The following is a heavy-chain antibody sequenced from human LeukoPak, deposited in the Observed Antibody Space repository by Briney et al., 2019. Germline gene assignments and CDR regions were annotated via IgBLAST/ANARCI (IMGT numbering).Heavy chain of an antibody. CDR2: INGDGSST. CDR3: ARGGGRIVALPFDY. CDR1: GFTFRSYW. Sequence: GGSLRLSCAASGFTFRSYWMHWVRQAPGKGLVWLSRINGDGSSTSYADSVKGRFTISRDNAKNTLYLQMNSLRAEDTAVYYCARGGGRIVALPFDYWGQGTLVTVSS. J-gene: IGHJ4*02. V-gene: IGHV3-74*01. D-gene: IGHD1-26*01.